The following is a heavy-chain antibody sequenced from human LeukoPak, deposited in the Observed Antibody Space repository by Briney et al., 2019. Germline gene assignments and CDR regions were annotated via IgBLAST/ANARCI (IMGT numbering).Heavy chain of an antibody. D-gene: IGHD6-13*01. CDR2: INHSGST. J-gene: IGHJ4*02. Sequence: PSETLSLTCAVYGGSFSGYYWSWIRQPPGKGLEGIGEINHSGSTNYNPSLTSRVNISIEKSKNQCSLKLSSVTAADTAVYYCARGGDIAIDYWGQGTLVTVSS. CDR3: ARGGDIAIDY. V-gene: IGHV4-34*01. CDR1: GGSFSGYY.